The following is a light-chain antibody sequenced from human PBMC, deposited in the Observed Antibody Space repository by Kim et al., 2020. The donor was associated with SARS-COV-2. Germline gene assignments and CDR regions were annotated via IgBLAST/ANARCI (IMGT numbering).Light chain of an antibody. CDR3: QAWDSSTVV. CDR1: KLGDKY. J-gene: IGLJ2*01. Sequence: VTPEQTASITCSGDKLGDKYACWYQQKPGQSPVLVIYQDSKRPSGIPGRFSGSNSGNTATLTISGTQAMDEADYYCQAWDSSTVVFGGGTKLTVL. V-gene: IGLV3-1*01. CDR2: QDS.